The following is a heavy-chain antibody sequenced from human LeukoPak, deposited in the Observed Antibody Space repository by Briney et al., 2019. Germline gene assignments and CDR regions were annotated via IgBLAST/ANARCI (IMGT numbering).Heavy chain of an antibody. V-gene: IGHV3-23*01. CDR3: LCYYASATFY. Sequence: GGSLRLSCATSRCSFINSGMTWVRQAPGKGLEWVSDISGTVRGERTYYADSVKGRFTISRDNSKNTLYLQMNGLRADDTAVYYCLCYYASATFYWGPGTLVTVSS. J-gene: IGHJ4*02. CDR2: ISGTVRGERT. D-gene: IGHD3-10*01. CDR1: RCSFINSG.